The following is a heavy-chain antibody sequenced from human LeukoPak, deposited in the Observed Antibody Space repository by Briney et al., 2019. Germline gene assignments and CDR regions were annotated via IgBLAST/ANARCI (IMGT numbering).Heavy chain of an antibody. CDR2: INPNSGGT. Sequence: ASVKVSCKASGGTFSSYAISWVRQAPGQGLEWMGRINPNSGGTNYAQKFQGRVTMTRDTSISTAYMELSRLRSDDTAVYYCARPPMKSSLRVWFDPWGQGTLVTVSS. CDR3: ARPPMKSSLRVWFDP. J-gene: IGHJ5*02. CDR1: GGTFSSYA. V-gene: IGHV1-2*06.